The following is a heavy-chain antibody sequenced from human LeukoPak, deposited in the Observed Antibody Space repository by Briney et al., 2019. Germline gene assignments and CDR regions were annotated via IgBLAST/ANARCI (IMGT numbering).Heavy chain of an antibody. CDR2: IYYSGST. CDR3: ARAPLGRAGAFDI. V-gene: IGHV4-59*01. J-gene: IGHJ3*02. Sequence: SETLSLTCTVSGGSISSYYWSWIRQPPGKGLEWIGYIYYSGSTNYNPSLKSRVTISADTSKNQFSLKLSSVTAADTAVYYCARAPLGRAGAFDIWGQGTMVTVSS. CDR1: GGSISSYY.